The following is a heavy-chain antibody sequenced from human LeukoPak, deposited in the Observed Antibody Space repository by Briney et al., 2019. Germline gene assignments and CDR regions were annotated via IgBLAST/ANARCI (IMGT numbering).Heavy chain of an antibody. CDR2: IYHSGST. CDR3: ASRVAASGRRDY. J-gene: IGHJ4*02. D-gene: IGHD6-13*01. V-gene: IGHV4-38-2*01. Sequence: SETLSLTCAVSGYSISSGYYWGWIRQPPGKGLEWIESIYHSGSTYYNPSLKSRVTISVDTSKNQFSLKLSSVTAADTAVYYCASRVAASGRRDYWGQGTLVTVSS. CDR1: GYSISSGYY.